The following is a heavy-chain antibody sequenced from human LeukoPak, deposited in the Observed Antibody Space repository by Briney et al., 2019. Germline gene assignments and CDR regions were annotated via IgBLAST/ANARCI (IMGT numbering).Heavy chain of an antibody. V-gene: IGHV1-8*01. D-gene: IGHD3-9*01. J-gene: IGHJ4*02. CDR2: MNPNSGDT. CDR1: GYTFTSYD. CDR3: ANLGGIYYDILTGYHTDDY. Sequence: ASVKVSCKASGYTFTSYDLNWVRQATGQGLEWMGWMNPNSGDTGYARKFQGRVIMTRNTSINTAYMELSSLRSEDTAVYYCANLGGIYYDILTGYHTDDYWGQGTLVTVSS.